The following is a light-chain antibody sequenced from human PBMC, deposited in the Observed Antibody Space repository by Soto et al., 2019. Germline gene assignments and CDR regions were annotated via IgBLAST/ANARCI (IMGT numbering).Light chain of an antibody. CDR2: ENN. J-gene: IGLJ1*01. Sequence: QSALTQPASMSGSPGQSITISCTGTSSDVGNYDLVSWYQQHPGKAPKLMIYENNKRPSGVSSRFSGSKSGNTASLTISGLRAEDEADYYCCSYAGSTTYVFGTGTKLTVL. V-gene: IGLV2-23*01. CDR3: CSYAGSTTYV. CDR1: SSDVGNYDL.